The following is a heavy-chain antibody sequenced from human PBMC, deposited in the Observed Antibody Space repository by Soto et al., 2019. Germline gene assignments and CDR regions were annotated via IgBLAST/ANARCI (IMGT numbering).Heavy chain of an antibody. Sequence: GKGLEWVSLIQSGGPTYSADSVKGRFTISRDTSENTVHLQMDSMRAEDTAVYYCAFFYQVEDGIRGFGSVLAFLRNGSSDL. CDR2: IQSGGPT. J-gene: IGHJ2*01. CDR3: AFFYQVEDGIRGFGSVLAFLRNGSSDL. D-gene: IGHD3-3*02. V-gene: IGHV3-66*01.